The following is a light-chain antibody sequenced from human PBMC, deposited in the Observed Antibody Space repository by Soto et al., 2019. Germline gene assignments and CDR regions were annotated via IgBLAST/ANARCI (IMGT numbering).Light chain of an antibody. J-gene: IGKJ1*01. CDR2: GAS. V-gene: IGKV3-15*01. CDR1: QSVNNN. CDR3: QEYNTWPCT. Sequence: ETLITQSPATLSVSPGERATLSCRASQSVNNNLAWYQQKLGQAPRVLIYGASTRATGIPARFTGSGSGTEFILTITSXQSEDSAVYYCQEYNTWPCTFGQGTKVDIK.